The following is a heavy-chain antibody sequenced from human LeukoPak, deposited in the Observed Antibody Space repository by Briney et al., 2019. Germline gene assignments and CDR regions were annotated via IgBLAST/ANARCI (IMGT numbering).Heavy chain of an antibody. D-gene: IGHD3-22*01. CDR2: ISSNGGST. CDR1: GFTFSSYA. V-gene: IGHV3-64*01. Sequence: PGGSLRLSCAASGFTFSSYAMHWIRQAPGKGLEYVSAISSNGGSTYYANSVKGRFTISRDNSKKTLYLQMGSLRAEDMAVYYCARDKYYDSSGYYFYFGYWGQGTLVTVSS. J-gene: IGHJ4*02. CDR3: ARDKYYDSSGYYFYFGY.